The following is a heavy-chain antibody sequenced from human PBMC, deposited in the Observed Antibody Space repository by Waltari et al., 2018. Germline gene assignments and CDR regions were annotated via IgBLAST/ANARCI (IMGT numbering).Heavy chain of an antibody. Sequence: EVQLVESGGGLVQPGGSLRLSCAASGFTVSGYWMHRVRQAPGKGLGWVSRINSDGSSTSYADSVKGRFTISRDNAKKTLYLQMNSLRAEDTAVYYCARGGTYSFDAFDIWGQGTMVTVSS. CDR2: INSDGSST. D-gene: IGHD5-18*01. CDR1: GFTVSGYW. CDR3: ARGGTYSFDAFDI. J-gene: IGHJ3*02. V-gene: IGHV3-74*01.